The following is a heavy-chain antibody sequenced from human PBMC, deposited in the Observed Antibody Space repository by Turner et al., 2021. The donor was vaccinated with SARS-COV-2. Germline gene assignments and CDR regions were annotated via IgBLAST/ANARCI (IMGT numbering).Heavy chain of an antibody. CDR1: GLTFSNAW. Sequence: EVQLVESGGGLVKRGGSLTLSCPVSGLTFSNAWMNWVRQAPGKGLEWVGRIKSKTDGGTTDYAAPVKDRFTISRDDSKNTMYLQMSSLKTEDTALYYCTTRSGSFDYWGQGTLVTVSS. D-gene: IGHD1-26*01. CDR3: TTRSGSFDY. J-gene: IGHJ4*02. V-gene: IGHV3-15*01. CDR2: IKSKTDGGTT.